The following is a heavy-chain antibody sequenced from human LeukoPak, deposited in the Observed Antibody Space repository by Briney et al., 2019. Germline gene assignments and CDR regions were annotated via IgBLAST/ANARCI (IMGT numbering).Heavy chain of an antibody. CDR1: GGSISSSSYY. V-gene: IGHV4-39*07. CDR2: IYYSGST. J-gene: IGHJ6*03. D-gene: IGHD3-3*01. Sequence: SETLSLTCTVSGGSISSSSYYWGWIRQPPGKGLEWIGSIYYSGSTYYNPSLKSRVTISVDTSKNQFSLKLSYVTAADTAVYYCARDTGDYDFWSGYYTRNGGWYTDVWDKGTTVTVSS. CDR3: ARDTGDYDFWSGYYTRNGGWYTDV.